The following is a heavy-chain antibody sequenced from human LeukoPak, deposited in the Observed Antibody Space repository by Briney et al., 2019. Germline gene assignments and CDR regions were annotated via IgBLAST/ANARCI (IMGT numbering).Heavy chain of an antibody. CDR3: ARGAAHYGSGSYYSPTAYYFDY. D-gene: IGHD3-10*01. J-gene: IGHJ4*02. CDR1: GGTFSSYA. CDR2: INPNSGGT. Sequence: SSVKVSCKASGGTFSSYAISWVRQAPGQGLEWMGRINPNSGGTNYAQKFQGRVTMTRDTSISTAYMELSRLRSDDTAVYYCARGAAHYGSGSYYSPTAYYFDYWGQGTLVTVSS. V-gene: IGHV1-2*06.